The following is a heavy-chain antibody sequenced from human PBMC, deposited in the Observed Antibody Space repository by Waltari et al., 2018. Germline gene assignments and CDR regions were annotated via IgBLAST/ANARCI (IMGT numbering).Heavy chain of an antibody. J-gene: IGHJ6*03. D-gene: IGHD3-3*01. Sequence: QVQLQQWGAGLLKPSETLSLTCAVYGGSFSGYYWSWIRQPPGKGLEWLGEINHSGSTNYNPSLKSRVTISVDTSKNQFSLKLSSVTAADTAVYYCARQAVLRFLEWFPRYMDVWGKGTTVTVSS. CDR1: GGSFSGYY. V-gene: IGHV4-34*01. CDR2: INHSGST. CDR3: ARQAVLRFLEWFPRYMDV.